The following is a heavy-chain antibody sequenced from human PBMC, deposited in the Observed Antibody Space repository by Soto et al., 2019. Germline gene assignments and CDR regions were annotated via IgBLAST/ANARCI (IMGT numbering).Heavy chain of an antibody. CDR3: ARDSNRGYSYDDFDY. Sequence: ASVKVSCKASGGTFSSYAISWVRQAPGQGLEWMGGIIPIFGTANYAQKFQGRVTITADKSTSTAYMELSSLRSEDTAVYYCARDSNRGYSYDDFDYWGQGTLVTVSS. V-gene: IGHV1-69*06. J-gene: IGHJ4*02. CDR2: IIPIFGTA. CDR1: GGTFSSYA. D-gene: IGHD5-18*01.